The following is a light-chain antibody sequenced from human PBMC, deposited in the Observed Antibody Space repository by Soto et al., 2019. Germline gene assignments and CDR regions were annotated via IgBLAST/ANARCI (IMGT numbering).Light chain of an antibody. CDR1: SRAVGDYNY. J-gene: IGLJ1*01. CDR3: SSYTSSTTRV. V-gene: IGLV2-14*01. Sequence: QSALTQPASVSGSPGQSITISCTGTSRAVGDYNYVSCYQEHPGKAPKLMIYDVSNRPSGVSNRFSGSKSGSTASLTISGLQAEDEADYYCSSYTSSTTRVFGTGTKLTVL. CDR2: DVS.